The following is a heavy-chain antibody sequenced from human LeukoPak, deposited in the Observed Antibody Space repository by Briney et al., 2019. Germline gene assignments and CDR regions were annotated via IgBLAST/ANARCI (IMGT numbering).Heavy chain of an antibody. CDR1: GYTFTSYG. CDR3: ARANLGIAAAGDAFDI. CDR2: ISAYNGNT. D-gene: IGHD6-13*01. J-gene: IGHJ3*02. V-gene: IGHV1-18*01. Sequence: ASVKVSCKASGYTFTSYGISWVRQAPGQGLEWMGWISAYNGNTNYAQKLQGRVTMTTDTSTSTAYMELRSLRSDDTAVYYCARANLGIAAAGDAFDIWGQGTMVTVSS.